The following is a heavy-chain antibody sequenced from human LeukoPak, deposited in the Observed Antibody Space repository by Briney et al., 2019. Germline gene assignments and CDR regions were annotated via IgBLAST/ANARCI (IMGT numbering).Heavy chain of an antibody. J-gene: IGHJ5*02. Sequence: PSETLSLTCTVSGGSISSSNWWSWVRQPPGKGLEWIGEIYHSGSTNYNPSLKSRVTISVDTSKNQFSLKLTSVTAADTAVYYCASRYCSSTSCSEGYNWFDPWGQGILVTVSS. CDR2: IYHSGST. CDR1: GGSISSSNW. D-gene: IGHD2-2*01. V-gene: IGHV4-4*02. CDR3: ASRYCSSTSCSEGYNWFDP.